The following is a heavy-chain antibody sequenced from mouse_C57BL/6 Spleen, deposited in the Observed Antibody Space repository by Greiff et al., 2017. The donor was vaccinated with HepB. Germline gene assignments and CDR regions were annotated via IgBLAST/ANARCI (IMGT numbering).Heavy chain of an antibody. CDR1: GFSLTSYG. CDR2: IWSGGST. J-gene: IGHJ1*03. D-gene: IGHD1-1*01. Sequence: VMLVESGPGLVQPSQSLSITCTVSGFSLTSYGVHWVRQSPGKGLEWLGVIWSGGSTDYNAAFISRLSISKDNSKSQVFFKMNSLQADDTAIYYCARISYITTSWYFDVWGTGTTVTVSS. CDR3: ARISYITTSWYFDV. V-gene: IGHV2-2*01.